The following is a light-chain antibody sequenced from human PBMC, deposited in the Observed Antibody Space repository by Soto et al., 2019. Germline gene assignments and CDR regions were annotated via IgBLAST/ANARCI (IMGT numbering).Light chain of an antibody. CDR1: SSNIGAGYD. CDR2: GNS. CDR3: QYYDSSLSGWV. J-gene: IGLJ3*02. Sequence: QSVLTHPPSVSGAPGQGVTISCTGSSSNIGAGYDVHWYQQLPGTAPKLLIYGNSNRPSGVPDRFAGSKSGTSASLAITGLQDEDGADYYCQYYDSSLSGWVFGGAS. V-gene: IGLV1-40*01.